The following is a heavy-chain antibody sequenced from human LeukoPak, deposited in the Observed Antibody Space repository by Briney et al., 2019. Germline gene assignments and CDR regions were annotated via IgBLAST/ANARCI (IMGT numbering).Heavy chain of an antibody. CDR3: ARLAGNNWLDP. Sequence: GESLKISCQGSGHSFASYWIGWVRQMPGQGLEWMGIIYPGDSDTRYSPSFEGQVTISVDKSITTAYLQWTSLKASDTAMYYCARLAGNNWLDPWGQGTLVTVSS. CDR1: GHSFASYW. CDR2: IYPGDSDT. J-gene: IGHJ5*02. V-gene: IGHV5-51*01.